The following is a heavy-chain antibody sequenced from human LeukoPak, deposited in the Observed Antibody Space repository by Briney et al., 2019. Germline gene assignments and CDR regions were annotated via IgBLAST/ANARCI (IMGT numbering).Heavy chain of an antibody. J-gene: IGHJ4*02. CDR2: ISYDGSNK. Sequence: PGGSLRLSCAASGFTFSSYAMHWVRQAPGKGLEWVAVISYDGSNKYYADFVKGRFTISRDNSKNTLYLQMNSLRAEDTAVYYCARDRQQLALDYWGQGTLVTVSS. V-gene: IGHV3-30*04. D-gene: IGHD6-13*01. CDR1: GFTFSSYA. CDR3: ARDRQQLALDY.